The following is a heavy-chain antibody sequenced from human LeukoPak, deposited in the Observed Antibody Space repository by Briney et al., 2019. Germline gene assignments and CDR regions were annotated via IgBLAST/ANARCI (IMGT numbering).Heavy chain of an antibody. CDR2: ISYDGSNK. CDR1: GFTFSSYA. Sequence: GGSLRLSCAASGFTFSSYATHWVRQAPGKGLEWVAVISYDGSNKYYADSVKGRFTISRDNSKNTLYLQMNSLRAEDTAVYYCASTEAAGRGFDPWGQGTLVTVSS. CDR3: ASTEAAGRGFDP. J-gene: IGHJ5*02. D-gene: IGHD6-13*01. V-gene: IGHV3-30-3*01.